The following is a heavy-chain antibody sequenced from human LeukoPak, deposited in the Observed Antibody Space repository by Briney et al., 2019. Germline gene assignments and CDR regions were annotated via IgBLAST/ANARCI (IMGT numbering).Heavy chain of an antibody. J-gene: IGHJ6*03. CDR2: IYYSGST. Sequence: PSETLSLTCTVSGGSISSYYWSWIRQPPGKGLEWIGYIYYSGSTNYNPSLKSRVTISVDTSKNQFSLRLSSVTAADTAVYYCTRGSIAYYYMDVWGKGTTVTISS. V-gene: IGHV4-59*01. CDR3: TRGSIAYYYMDV. CDR1: GGSISSYY. D-gene: IGHD3-22*01.